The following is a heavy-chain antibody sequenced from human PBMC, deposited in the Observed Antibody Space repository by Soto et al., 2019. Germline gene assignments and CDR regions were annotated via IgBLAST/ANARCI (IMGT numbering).Heavy chain of an antibody. J-gene: IGHJ4*02. D-gene: IGHD6-13*01. Sequence: PGGSLRLSCAASGFTFSRYWMHWVRQGPGKGLVWVSRINSDGSSTSYADSVKGRFTISRDNAKNTLYLQMNSLRAEDTAVYYCARGRPTAAGGYWGQGTLVTVSS. CDR3: ARGRPTAAGGY. CDR2: INSDGSST. V-gene: IGHV3-74*01. CDR1: GFTFSRYW.